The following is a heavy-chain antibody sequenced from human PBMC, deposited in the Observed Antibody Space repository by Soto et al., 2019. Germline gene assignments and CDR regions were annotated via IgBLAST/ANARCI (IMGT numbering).Heavy chain of an antibody. D-gene: IGHD6-19*01. CDR3: ATDSFRSGIAVAGNY. J-gene: IGHJ4*02. CDR2: ISFGGGST. V-gene: IGHV3-23*01. Sequence: EVQLLESGGGLVQPGGSLRLSCAASGFTFGSYAMTWVRQAPGKGLEWVSAISFGGGSTYYADSVKGRFNISRDNSKKKLYLKMTRLRAEDTAIYYCATDSFRSGIAVAGNYWGQGTLVTVSS. CDR1: GFTFGSYA.